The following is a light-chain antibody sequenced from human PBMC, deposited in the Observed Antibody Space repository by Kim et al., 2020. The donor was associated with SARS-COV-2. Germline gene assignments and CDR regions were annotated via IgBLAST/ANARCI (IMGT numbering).Light chain of an antibody. CDR1: TSNIGSDT. Sequence: GQGVTIACSGTTSNIGSDTVSWYRHLPGTAPKLLIYRNDHRPSGISARLSGSKSGTSASLAISGLQSEDEADYYCAAWDDSLNGPIFGGGTQLTVL. J-gene: IGLJ2*01. CDR2: RND. CDR3: AAWDDSLNGPI. V-gene: IGLV1-44*01.